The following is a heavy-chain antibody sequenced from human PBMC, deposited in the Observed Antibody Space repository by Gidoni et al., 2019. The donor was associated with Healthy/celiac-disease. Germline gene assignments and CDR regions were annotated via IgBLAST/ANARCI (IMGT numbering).Heavy chain of an antibody. CDR1: GFTFSSYA. CDR3: AKHFDTYDSSGYYYPFDY. CDR2: ISGSGGST. J-gene: IGHJ4*02. V-gene: IGHV3-23*01. Sequence: EVQLLESGGGLVQPGGSLRLSCAASGFTFSSYAMRWVRQAPGKGLEWVSAISGSGGSTYYADSVKGRFTISRDNSKNTLYLQMNSLRAEDTAVYYCAKHFDTYDSSGYYYPFDYWGQGTLVTVSS. D-gene: IGHD3-22*01.